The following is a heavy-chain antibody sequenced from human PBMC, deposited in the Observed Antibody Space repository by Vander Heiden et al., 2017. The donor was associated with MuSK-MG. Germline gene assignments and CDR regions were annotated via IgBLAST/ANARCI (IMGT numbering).Heavy chain of an antibody. V-gene: IGHV1-46*03. D-gene: IGHD3-10*01. J-gene: IGHJ5*02. Sequence: QVQLVQSGAEVKEPGASVRVACKASGYTFTDHYLNWGPPAPGQGLEWMGMIDPSGGSTSYAQKFKGRVTMTRDTSTSTGYMEVRSLRSEDTAVYYCARASSSHLGSGSHPEPFDPWGQGTLVTVSS. CDR1: GYTFTDHY. CDR2: IDPSGGST. CDR3: ARASSSHLGSGSHPEPFDP.